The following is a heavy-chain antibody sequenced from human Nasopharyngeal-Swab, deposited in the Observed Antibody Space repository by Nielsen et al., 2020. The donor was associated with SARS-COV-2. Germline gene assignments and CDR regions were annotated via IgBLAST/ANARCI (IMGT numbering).Heavy chain of an antibody. V-gene: IGHV3-48*04. D-gene: IGHD3-3*01. J-gene: IGHJ1*01. CDR2: ISSSSSTI. CDR3: ARDLRHYDFWSGYYTGIYFQH. Sequence: VRQMPGKGLEWVSYISSSSSTIYCADSVKGRFTVSRDNAKNSLYLQMNSLRAEDTAVYYCARDLRHYDFWSGYYTGIYFQHWGQGTLVTVSS.